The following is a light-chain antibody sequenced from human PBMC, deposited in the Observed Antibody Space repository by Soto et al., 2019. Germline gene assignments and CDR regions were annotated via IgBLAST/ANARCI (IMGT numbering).Light chain of an antibody. V-gene: IGLV2-14*01. CDR1: SSDVGGYDY. Sequence: QSVLTQPASVSGSPGQSITISCTGTSSDVGGYDYVSWYQLHPGKAPKLMVFEVNNRPSGVSYRFSGSKSGNTASLTISGLQAEDEADYFCSSYSISTAYLFGTGTRSLS. J-gene: IGLJ1*01. CDR3: SSYSISTAYL. CDR2: EVN.